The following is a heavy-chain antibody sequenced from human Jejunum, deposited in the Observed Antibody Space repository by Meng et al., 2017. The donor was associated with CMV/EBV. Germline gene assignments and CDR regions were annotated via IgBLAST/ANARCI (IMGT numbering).Heavy chain of an antibody. Sequence: GFTVSTYAWSWGRQAPGKGLEWISGISTGGGAIYYARSVEGRFTVSRDNSKDTLYLQMNSLRAEDTAVYYCAKNYADIVIPAIDYWGQGTLVTVSS. D-gene: IGHD5-12*01. CDR2: ISTGGGAI. CDR1: GFTVSTYA. CDR3: AKNYADIVIPAIDY. V-gene: IGHV3-23*01. J-gene: IGHJ4*02.